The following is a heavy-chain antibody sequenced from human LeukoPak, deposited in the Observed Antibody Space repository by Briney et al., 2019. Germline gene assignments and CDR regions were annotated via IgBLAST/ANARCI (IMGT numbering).Heavy chain of an antibody. CDR3: ARVGVRGVIKVFDY. D-gene: IGHD3-10*01. J-gene: IGHJ4*02. CDR2: INHSGST. V-gene: IGHV4-34*01. CDR1: GGSFSGYY. Sequence: SETLSLTCAVYGGSFSGYYWSWTRQPPGKGLEWIGEINHSGSTYYNPSLKSRVTISVDTSKNQFSLKLSSVTAADTAVYYCARVGVRGVIKVFDYWGQGTLVTVSS.